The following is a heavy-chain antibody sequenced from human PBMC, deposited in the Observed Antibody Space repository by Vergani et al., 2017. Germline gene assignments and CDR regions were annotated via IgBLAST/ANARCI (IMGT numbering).Heavy chain of an antibody. CDR1: EYTFRNYY. J-gene: IGHJ4*02. Sequence: QVQVVQSGAEVKKSGASVKVSCKTSEYTFRNYYMHWVRQAPGQGLEWMGIINPSGGHTNYAQKFQGRVTMTRDTSTSPVYMELSSLRSEDTAIYYCARGDYGILTGYQYWGQGTLLTVSA. CDR3: ARGDYGILTGYQY. V-gene: IGHV1-46*03. CDR2: INPSGGHT. D-gene: IGHD3-9*01.